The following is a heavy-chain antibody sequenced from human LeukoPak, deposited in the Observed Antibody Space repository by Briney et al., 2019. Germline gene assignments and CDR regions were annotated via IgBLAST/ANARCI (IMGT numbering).Heavy chain of an antibody. CDR1: GFTVSSNS. V-gene: IGHV3-66*01. D-gene: IGHD6-13*01. CDR3: ARDSPATGTRHFDY. CDR2: IYSGGDRT. J-gene: IGHJ4*02. Sequence: PGGSLRLSCAASGFTVSSNSMSWVRQAPGKGLEWVGVIYSGGDRTYYADSVKGRFTISRDNSENTLYLQMNSLRAEDTAVYYCARDSPATGTRHFDYWGQGTLVTVSS.